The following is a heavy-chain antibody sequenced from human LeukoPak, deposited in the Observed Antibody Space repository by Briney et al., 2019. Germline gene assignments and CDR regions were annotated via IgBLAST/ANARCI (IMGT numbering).Heavy chain of an antibody. J-gene: IGHJ4*02. CDR2: IYYSGSS. CDR1: GGSITRSTWY. V-gene: IGHV4-39*07. Sequence: SETLSLTCTVSGGSITRSTWYWGWIRRAPGKGLEWIRSIYYSGSSYYKSSLKSRVTISLDTSKNQFSLKLSSVTAADTAVYYCARELRGYYDSSGSLYWGQGTLVTVSS. D-gene: IGHD3-22*01. CDR3: ARELRGYYDSSGSLY.